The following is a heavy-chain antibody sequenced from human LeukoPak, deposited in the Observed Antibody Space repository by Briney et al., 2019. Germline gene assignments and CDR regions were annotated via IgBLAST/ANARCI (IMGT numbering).Heavy chain of an antibody. J-gene: IGHJ4*02. V-gene: IGHV1-2*02. CDR2: INPNTGGT. CDR1: GYVFVDYY. D-gene: IGHD3-10*01. CDR3: ARTGPYYGSGSQFDY. Sequence: ASVKVSCKASGYVFVDYYVHWVRQAPGQGLEWMGRINPNTGGTKYARKFQGRVTVTADTSISTTYLELRSLSSDDTAVYYCARTGPYYGSGSQFDYWGQGTLVTVSS.